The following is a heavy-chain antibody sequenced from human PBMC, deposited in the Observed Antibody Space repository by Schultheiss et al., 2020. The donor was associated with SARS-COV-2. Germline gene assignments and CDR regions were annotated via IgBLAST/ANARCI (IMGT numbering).Heavy chain of an antibody. D-gene: IGHD2-8*01. CDR2: ISSSSSYI. J-gene: IGHJ1*01. CDR3: ARVGRDCSHGICYNAEYFQH. CDR1: GFTFSNYY. V-gene: IGHV3-21*06. Sequence: GGSLRLSCAASGFTFSNYYMNWVRQAPGKGLEWVSSISSSSSYIYYADSVKGRFTISKDNTKSSLFLQMNSLRAEDTAVYYCARVGRDCSHGICYNAEYFQHWGQGTLVTVSS.